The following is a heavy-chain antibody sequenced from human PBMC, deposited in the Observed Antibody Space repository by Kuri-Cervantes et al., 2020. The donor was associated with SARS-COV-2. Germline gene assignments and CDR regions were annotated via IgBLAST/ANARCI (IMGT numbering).Heavy chain of an antibody. CDR2: ISAYNGNT. CDR1: GYTFTSYG. D-gene: IGHD3-22*01. CDR3: ARDLYYDSSGYYYANYYYGMDV. J-gene: IGHJ6*02. Sequence: ASVKVSCKASGYTFTSYGISWVRQAPGQGLEWMGWISAYNGNTNYAQKFQGRVTITADKSMSTAYMELSSLRSEDTAVYYCARDLYYDSSGYYYANYYYGMDVWGQGTTVTVSS. V-gene: IGHV1-18*01.